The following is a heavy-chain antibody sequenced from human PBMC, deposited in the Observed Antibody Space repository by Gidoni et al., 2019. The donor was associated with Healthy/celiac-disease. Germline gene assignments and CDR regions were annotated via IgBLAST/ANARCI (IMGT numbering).Heavy chain of an antibody. CDR2: MNPSGSST. CDR1: GYTFPRYY. Sequence: QVQLVQSGAEVKKPGASVKVSCKASGYTFPRYYMHWVRQAPRQGLEWMGIMNPSGSSTNYAQKFQGRITMTRDTSTSTVYMELSRLRSEDTAVYYCAREKEGGGWEALDYWGQGTLVTVSS. J-gene: IGHJ4*02. D-gene: IGHD6-19*01. V-gene: IGHV1-46*01. CDR3: AREKEGGGWEALDY.